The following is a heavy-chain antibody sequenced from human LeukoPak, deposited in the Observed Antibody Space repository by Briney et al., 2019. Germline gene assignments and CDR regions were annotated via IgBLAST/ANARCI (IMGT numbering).Heavy chain of an antibody. V-gene: IGHV1-8*02. CDR2: MNPNSGNT. Sequence: ASVKVSCKASGYTFTGYYIHWVRQAPGQGLEWMGWMNPNSGNTGYAQKFQGRVTMTRNTSISTAYMELSSLRSEDTAVYYCARGVFGDMDVWGKGTTVTVSS. D-gene: IGHD3-10*01. CDR3: ARGVFGDMDV. J-gene: IGHJ6*03. CDR1: GYTFTGYY.